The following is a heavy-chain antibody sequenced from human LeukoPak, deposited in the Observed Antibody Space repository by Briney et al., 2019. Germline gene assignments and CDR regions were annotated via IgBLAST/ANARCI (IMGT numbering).Heavy chain of an antibody. V-gene: IGHV3-23*01. J-gene: IGHJ5*02. CDR1: GFIFSSYA. CDR2: IDANGAGT. CDR3: AKDQSYYNWFDP. Sequence: SGGSLRLSCAASGFIFSSYAMTWVCQAPGKGLEWVSSIDANGAGTFYADSVKGRFSISRDNAKNTLGLQMHSLTAEDTAVYYCAKDQSYYNWFDPWGQGTLVTLSS. D-gene: IGHD3-10*01.